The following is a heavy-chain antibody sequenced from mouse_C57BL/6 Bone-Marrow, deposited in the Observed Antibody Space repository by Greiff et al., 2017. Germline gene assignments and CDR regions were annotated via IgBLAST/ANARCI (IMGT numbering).Heavy chain of an antibody. D-gene: IGHD1-1*01. CDR3: VRHGDDGSSDDWYFDV. CDR2: IRSKSNNYAT. CDR1: GFSFNTYA. V-gene: IGHV10-1*01. J-gene: IGHJ1*03. Sequence: EVQLVESGGGLVQPKGSLKLSCAASGFSFNTYAMNWVRQAPGKGLEWVARIRSKSNNYATYYADSVKDRFTISRDASASILYLQRNKLTTEYTAMYDCVRHGDDGSSDDWYFDVWGTGTTGTVSS.